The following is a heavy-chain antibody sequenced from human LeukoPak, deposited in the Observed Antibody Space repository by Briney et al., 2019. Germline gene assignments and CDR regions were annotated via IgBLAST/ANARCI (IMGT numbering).Heavy chain of an antibody. Sequence: PSETLSLTCAVYGGSFSGYYWSWIRQPPGKGLEWIGEINHSGNTNYNPSLKSRVTISVDTSKNHFSLKLSSVTAADTAVYYCIRNFDYWGQGTLVTVSS. J-gene: IGHJ4*02. CDR2: INHSGNT. CDR1: GGSFSGYY. V-gene: IGHV4-34*01. CDR3: IRNFDY.